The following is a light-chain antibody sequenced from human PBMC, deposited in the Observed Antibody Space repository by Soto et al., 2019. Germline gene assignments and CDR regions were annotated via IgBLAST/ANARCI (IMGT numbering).Light chain of an antibody. J-gene: IGLJ3*02. CDR2: EVN. Sequence: QSALTQPPSASGSPGQSVTISCTGTSSDVGAHNFVSWYQHHPGKAPKLMIYEVNRRPSGVPDRFSGSKSGSTASLTVSGLQPEDEADYYCSSYRGSYTWVFGGGTKLTVL. CDR3: SSYRGSYTWV. CDR1: SSDVGAHNF. V-gene: IGLV2-8*01.